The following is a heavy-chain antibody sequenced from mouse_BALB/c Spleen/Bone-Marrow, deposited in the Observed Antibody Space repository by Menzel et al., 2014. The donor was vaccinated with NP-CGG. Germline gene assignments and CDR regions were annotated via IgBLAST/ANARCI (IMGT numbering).Heavy chain of an antibody. Sequence: DVMLGESGGDLVKSGGSLKLSCAASGFTFSSYGMSLVRRTPYKRLELVAIISSGGSYTYYPDSVKGRFTISRDNAKNTLYLQMSSLKSEDTAMYYCARHNYGYYAMDYWGQGTSVTASS. CDR2: ISSGGSYT. D-gene: IGHD1-1*01. CDR3: ARHNYGYYAMDY. CDR1: GFTFSSYG. J-gene: IGHJ4*01. V-gene: IGHV5-6*02.